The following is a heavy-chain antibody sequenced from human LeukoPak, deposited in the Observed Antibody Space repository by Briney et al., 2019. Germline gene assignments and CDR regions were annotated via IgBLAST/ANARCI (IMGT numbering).Heavy chain of an antibody. CDR2: ISYDGSNK. J-gene: IGHJ4*02. D-gene: IGHD5-18*01. CDR1: GFTFSSYA. Sequence: GGSLRLSCAASGFTFSSYAMHWVRQAPGKGLEWVAVISYDGSNKYYADSVKGRFTISRDNSKNTLYLQMNSLRAEDTAVYYCARTRAMVGYFDYWGQGTLVTVSS. V-gene: IGHV3-30-3*01. CDR3: ARTRAMVGYFDY.